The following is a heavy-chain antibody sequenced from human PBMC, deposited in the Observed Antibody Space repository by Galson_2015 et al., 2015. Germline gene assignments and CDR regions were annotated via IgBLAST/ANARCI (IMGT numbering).Heavy chain of an antibody. V-gene: IGHV3-33*01. CDR1: GFTFSNYV. Sequence: SLRLSCAASGFTFSNYVIHWVRQAPGKGLEWVAVIWYDGTNKQYADSVKGRFTISRDNSKNTVSLQMKSLRAEDTAVYYCARDRGYYDSGGYYVYYYYGMDVWGQGTTVTVSS. D-gene: IGHD3-22*01. J-gene: IGHJ6*02. CDR3: ARDRGYYDSGGYYVYYYYGMDV. CDR2: IWYDGTNK.